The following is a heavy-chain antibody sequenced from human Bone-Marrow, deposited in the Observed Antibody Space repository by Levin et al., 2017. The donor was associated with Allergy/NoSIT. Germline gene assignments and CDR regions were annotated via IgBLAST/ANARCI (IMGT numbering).Heavy chain of an antibody. CDR3: TTEFRDLRYFDRTRAGWFDP. J-gene: IGHJ5*02. V-gene: IGHV3-15*01. Sequence: GGSLRLSCAASGFTFSNAWMSWVRQAPGKGLEWVGRIKSKTDGGTTDYAAPVKGRFTISRDDSKNTLYLQMNSLKTEDTAVYYCTTEFRDLRYFDRTRAGWFDPWGQGPLVTVSS. D-gene: IGHD3-9*01. CDR2: IKSKTDGGTT. CDR1: GFTFSNAW.